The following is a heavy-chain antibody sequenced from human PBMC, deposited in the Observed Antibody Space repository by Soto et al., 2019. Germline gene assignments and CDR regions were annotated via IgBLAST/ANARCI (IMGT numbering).Heavy chain of an antibody. V-gene: IGHV3-74*01. J-gene: IGHJ4*02. Sequence: PGGSLRLSCAASGFTFRSYWMTWVRQPPGKGLVWVSWINSDGSSTSYADSVKGRFTISRDNAKNTLYLQMNSLRAEDTAVYYCASGGSSLNFDSWGQGTLVTVSS. CDR3: ASGGSSLNFDS. CDR2: INSDGSST. CDR1: GFTFRSYW. D-gene: IGHD6-6*01.